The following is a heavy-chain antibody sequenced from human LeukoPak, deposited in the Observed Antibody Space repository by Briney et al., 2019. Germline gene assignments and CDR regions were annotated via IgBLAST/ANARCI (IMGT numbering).Heavy chain of an antibody. V-gene: IGHV3-23*01. J-gene: IGHJ4*02. Sequence: GGSLRLSCAASGLTFSSYAMSWVRQAPGKGLEWVSVISGRGSYAYHADSVKGRFTISRDNSKNTLHLQMNSLRVEDTAVYYCAAHDGSGSYSTYDSWGQGTLVTVSS. D-gene: IGHD3-10*01. CDR3: AAHDGSGSYSTYDS. CDR1: GLTFSSYA. CDR2: ISGRGSYA.